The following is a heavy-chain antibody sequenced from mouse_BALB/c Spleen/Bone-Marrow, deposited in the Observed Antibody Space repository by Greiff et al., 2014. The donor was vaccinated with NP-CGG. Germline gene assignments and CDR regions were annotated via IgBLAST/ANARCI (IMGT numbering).Heavy chain of an antibody. Sequence: EVQLVESGGGLVQPKGSLKLSCAASGFTFNTYAMNWVRQAPGKGLEWVARIRSKSNNYATYYADSVKDRFTISRDDSQSMLYLQMNNLKTKDTAMYYCVRHEVMITFAYWGQGTLVTVSA. J-gene: IGHJ3*01. CDR1: GFTFNTYA. CDR3: VRHEVMITFAY. D-gene: IGHD2-4*01. V-gene: IGHV10-1*02. CDR2: IRSKSNNYAT.